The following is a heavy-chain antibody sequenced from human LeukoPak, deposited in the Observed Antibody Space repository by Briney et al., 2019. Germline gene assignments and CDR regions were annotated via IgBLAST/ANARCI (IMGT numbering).Heavy chain of an antibody. J-gene: IGHJ3*02. CDR1: GGSISSYY. V-gene: IGHV4-4*07. CDR3: ARDSYYDSSGYYHDNAFDI. CDR2: IYTSGST. D-gene: IGHD3-22*01. Sequence: SETLSLTXTVSGGSISSYYWSWIRQPAGKGLEWIGRIYTSGSTNYNPSLKSRVTMSVDTSKNQFSLKLSSVTAADTAVYYCARDSYYDSSGYYHDNAFDIWGQGTMVTVSS.